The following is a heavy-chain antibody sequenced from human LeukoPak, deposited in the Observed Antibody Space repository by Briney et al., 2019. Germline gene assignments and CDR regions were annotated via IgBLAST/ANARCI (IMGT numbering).Heavy chain of an antibody. V-gene: IGHV3-74*01. CDR2: ITNDGSST. J-gene: IGHJ6*02. Sequence: GGSLRLSCAASGLTFSSHWMHWVRQAPGKGLVWVSRITNDGSSTTYADSVRGRFTISRDNSKNTLYLQMNSLRAEDTAVYYCAKVGPWGGWYQNYYGMDVWGQGTTVTVSS. D-gene: IGHD6-19*01. CDR3: AKVGPWGGWYQNYYGMDV. CDR1: GLTFSSHW.